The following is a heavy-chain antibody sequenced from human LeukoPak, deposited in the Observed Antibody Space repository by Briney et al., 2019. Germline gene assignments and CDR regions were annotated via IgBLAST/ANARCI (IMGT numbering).Heavy chain of an antibody. CDR2: ISKTGTSV. V-gene: IGHV3-11*01. CDR3: VAGVALDY. CDR1: GVNFSVYY. Sequence: PGGSLRLSCIASGVNFSVYYMTWIRQAPGNGLGAPGNGLEWLSHISKTGTSVYYADSVRCRFTISRDNAKNSLYLHMNNLRAEDTAVYYCVAGVALDYWGQGALVTVSS. J-gene: IGHJ4*02. D-gene: IGHD3-3*01.